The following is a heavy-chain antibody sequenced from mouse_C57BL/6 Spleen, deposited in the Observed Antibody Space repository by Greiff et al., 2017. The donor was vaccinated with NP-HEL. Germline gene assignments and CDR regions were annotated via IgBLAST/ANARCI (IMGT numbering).Heavy chain of an antibody. D-gene: IGHD2-3*01. J-gene: IGHJ1*03. V-gene: IGHV1-22*01. CDR1: GYTFTDYN. Sequence: VQLKESGPELVKPGASVKMSCKASGYTFTDYNMHWVKQSHGKSLEWIGYINPNNGGTSYNQKFKGKATLTVNKSSSTAYMELRSLTSEDSAVYYCASDGYYWYFDVWGTGTTVTVSS. CDR2: INPNNGGT. CDR3: ASDGYYWYFDV.